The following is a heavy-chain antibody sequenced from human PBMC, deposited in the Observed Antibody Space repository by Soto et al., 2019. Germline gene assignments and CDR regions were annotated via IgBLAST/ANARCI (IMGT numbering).Heavy chain of an antibody. V-gene: IGHV4-39*01. Sequence: QLQLQESGPGLLKPSETLSLTCTVSGGSISTSSYYWGWIRQPPGKGLEWIGSIYYSGSTYYNPSLKSRVTISVDTSKTQSSLKLSSVTAADTAVYYWARYGGGNYWYFDLWGRGTLVTVSS. CDR3: ARYGGGNYWYFDL. CDR2: IYYSGST. CDR1: GGSISTSSYY. D-gene: IGHD1-26*01. J-gene: IGHJ2*01.